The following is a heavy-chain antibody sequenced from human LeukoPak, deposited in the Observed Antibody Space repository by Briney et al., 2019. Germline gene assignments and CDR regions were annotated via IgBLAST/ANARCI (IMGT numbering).Heavy chain of an antibody. J-gene: IGHJ4*02. CDR1: GDSVSSNSAA. CDR2: TYYRFKWYN. Sequence: SQTLSLTCAISGDSVSSNSAAWNWIRQSPSRGLEWLGRTYYRFKWYNDYAVSVKSRITINPDTSKNQFSLQLNSVTPEDTAVYYCAGLPGELVGSPFDYWGQGTLVTVSS. CDR3: AGLPGELVGSPFDY. V-gene: IGHV6-1*01. D-gene: IGHD3-10*01.